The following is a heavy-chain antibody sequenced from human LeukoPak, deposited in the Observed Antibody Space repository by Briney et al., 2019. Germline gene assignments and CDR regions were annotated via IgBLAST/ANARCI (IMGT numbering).Heavy chain of an antibody. CDR2: IIPVLDMA. CDR1: GGTFSSYA. D-gene: IGHD3-3*01. J-gene: IGHJ4*02. V-gene: IGHV1-69*04. Sequence: GASVKVSCKISGGTFSSYAMSWVRQAPGQGLEWMGRIIPVLDMANYSETFQDRVTITADKSTTTTYMELSSLRVEDTAVYYCARHITIFGVVITSTTLDQWGQGTLVTVSS. CDR3: ARHITIFGVVITSTTLDQ.